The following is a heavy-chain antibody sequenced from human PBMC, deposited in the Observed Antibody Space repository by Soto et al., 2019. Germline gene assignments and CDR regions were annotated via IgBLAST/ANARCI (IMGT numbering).Heavy chain of an antibody. J-gene: IGHJ3*02. CDR2: IYYSGST. CDR1: GGSISSSSYY. D-gene: IGHD6-19*01. V-gene: IGHV4-39*01. CDR3: ARLNWAVGKRYDI. Sequence: SETLSLTCTVSGGSISSSSYYWGWIRQPPGKGLEWIGSIYYSGSTYYNPSLKSRVTISVDTSKNQFSLKLSSVTAADTAVYYCARLNWAVGKRYDIWGQGTMVTVSS.